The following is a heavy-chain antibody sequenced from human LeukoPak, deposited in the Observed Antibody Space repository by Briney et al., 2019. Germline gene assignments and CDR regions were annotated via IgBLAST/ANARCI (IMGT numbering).Heavy chain of an antibody. D-gene: IGHD3-10*01. J-gene: IGHJ4*02. V-gene: IGHV4-59*12. CDR3: ARGGSAGNFYYDY. Sequence: SETLSLTCAVYGGSFSSYYWSWIRQPPGKGLEWIGYIYYSGSTNYNPSLKSRVTISVDSSMNQFSLKLNSMTAADTAVYFCARGGSAGNFYYDYWGQGALVTVSS. CDR1: GGSFSSYY. CDR2: IYYSGST.